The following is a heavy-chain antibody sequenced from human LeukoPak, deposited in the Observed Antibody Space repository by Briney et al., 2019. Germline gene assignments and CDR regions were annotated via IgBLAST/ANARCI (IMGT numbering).Heavy chain of an antibody. V-gene: IGHV4-34*01. Sequence: SETLSLTCAVYGGSFSGYYWSWIRQPPGKGLEWIGEINHSGSTNYNPSLKSRVTISVDTSKNQFSLKLSSVTAADTAVYYCARGPPVGYCSSTSCYPYYYYGMDVWGQGTTVTVSS. D-gene: IGHD2-2*03. CDR1: GGSFSGYY. J-gene: IGHJ6*02. CDR2: INHSGST. CDR3: ARGPPVGYCSSTSCYPYYYYGMDV.